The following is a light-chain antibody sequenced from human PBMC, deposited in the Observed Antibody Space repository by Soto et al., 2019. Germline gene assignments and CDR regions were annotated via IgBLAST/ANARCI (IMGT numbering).Light chain of an antibody. CDR3: CSYAGDYTYV. CDR1: SSDVGDYNY. CDR2: DVS. J-gene: IGLJ1*01. Sequence: QSALTQPRSVSGSPGQSVTIFCTGTSSDVGDYNYVSWYQQHPGKAPKLMIYDVSKRPSGVPDRFSGSKSGNTASLTISGLQAEDEADYYCCSYAGDYTYVFGTGTKVTVL. V-gene: IGLV2-11*01.